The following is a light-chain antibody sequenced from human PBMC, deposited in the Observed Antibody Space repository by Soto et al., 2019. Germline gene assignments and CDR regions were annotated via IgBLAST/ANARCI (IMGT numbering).Light chain of an antibody. J-gene: IGLJ1*01. CDR2: EVS. CDR1: SSDVGGYNY. Sequence: QSVLTQPASVSGSPGQSITISCTGTSSDVGGYNYVSWYQQHPGKAPKLMIYEVSNRPSGVSNRFSGSKSGNTASLTISGLQAEDEADYYCSSYTSSSTPFVFGTRTQVTVL. CDR3: SSYTSSSTPFV. V-gene: IGLV2-14*01.